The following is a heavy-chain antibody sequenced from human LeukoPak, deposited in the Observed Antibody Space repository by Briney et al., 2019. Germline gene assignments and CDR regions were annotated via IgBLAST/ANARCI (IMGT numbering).Heavy chain of an antibody. CDR2: VYPSGST. CDR1: GGSISSGSYY. D-gene: IGHD2-21*02. J-gene: IGHJ4*02. CDR3: ARGGYCGGDCYFYY. Sequence: SETLSLTCTVSGGSISSGSYYWSWIRQPAGKGLEWIGRVYPSGSTNYNPSLKSRVSISVDTSKNQFSLRLSSVTAADTAVYYCARGGYCGGDCYFYYWGQGTLVTVSS. V-gene: IGHV4-61*02.